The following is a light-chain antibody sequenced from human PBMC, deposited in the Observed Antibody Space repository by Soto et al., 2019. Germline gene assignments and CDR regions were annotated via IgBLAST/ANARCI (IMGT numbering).Light chain of an antibody. V-gene: IGLV2-23*02. J-gene: IGLJ1*01. CDR3: CSYAGSSGYV. CDR2: EVS. Sequence: QSALTQPASVSGSPGQSITISCTGTSSDVGSYNLVSWYQQHPGTAPKLMIYEVSKRPSGVSNRFSGSKSGNTASLTISGLQAEDDADYYCCSYAGSSGYVFGAGTKLTVL. CDR1: SSDVGSYNL.